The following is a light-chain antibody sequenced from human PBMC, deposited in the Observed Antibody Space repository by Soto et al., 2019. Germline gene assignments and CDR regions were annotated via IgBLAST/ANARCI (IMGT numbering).Light chain of an antibody. J-gene: IGLJ1*01. CDR3: AAWDDSLNVYV. Sequence: QSALTQPPSVSEAPRQRVTISCSGSSSNIGNNAVNWYQQLPGKAPKLLIYYDDLLPSGVSDRFSGSKSGTSASLAISGLQSEDEADYYCAAWDDSLNVYVFGNGTKVTV. V-gene: IGLV1-36*01. CDR1: SSNIGNNA. CDR2: YDD.